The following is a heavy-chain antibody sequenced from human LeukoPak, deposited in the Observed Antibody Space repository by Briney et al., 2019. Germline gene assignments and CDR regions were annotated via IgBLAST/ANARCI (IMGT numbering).Heavy chain of an antibody. J-gene: IGHJ4*02. CDR1: GVTFSSYS. CDR3: ASVDYYGSGNYYNDVDY. V-gene: IGHV3-21*01. Sequence: GGSLRLSCAASGVTFSSYSMNWVRQAPGKGLAWVSSISSSSSYIYYADSVKGRFTISRDNAKNSLYLQMNSLRAEDTAVYYCASVDYYGSGNYYNDVDYWGQGTLVTVSS. CDR2: ISSSSSYI. D-gene: IGHD3-10*01.